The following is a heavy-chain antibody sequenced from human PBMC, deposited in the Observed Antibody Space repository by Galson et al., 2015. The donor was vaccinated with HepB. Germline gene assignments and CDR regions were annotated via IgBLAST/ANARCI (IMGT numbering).Heavy chain of an antibody. V-gene: IGHV1-3*01. CDR1: GYTFTSYA. Sequence: SVKVSCKASGYTFTSYAMHWVRQAPGQRLEWMGWINAGNGNTKYSQKFQGRVTITTDTSTSTAYMELRSLRSDDTAVYYCAREIAFWGNGRFDPWGQGTLVTVSS. J-gene: IGHJ5*02. CDR2: INAGNGNT. D-gene: IGHD3-16*01. CDR3: AREIAFWGNGRFDP.